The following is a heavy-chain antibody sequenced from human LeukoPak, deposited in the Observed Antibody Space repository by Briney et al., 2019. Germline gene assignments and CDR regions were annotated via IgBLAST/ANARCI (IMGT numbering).Heavy chain of an antibody. Sequence: SETLSLTCAVYGGSFSGYYWSWIRQPPGKGLEWIGEINHSGSTNYNPSLKSRVTISVDTSKNQFSLKLSSVTAADTAVHYCALLQGSSDYWGQGTLVTVSS. J-gene: IGHJ4*02. CDR1: GGSFSGYY. CDR2: INHSGST. V-gene: IGHV4-34*01. D-gene: IGHD6-6*01. CDR3: ALLQGSSDY.